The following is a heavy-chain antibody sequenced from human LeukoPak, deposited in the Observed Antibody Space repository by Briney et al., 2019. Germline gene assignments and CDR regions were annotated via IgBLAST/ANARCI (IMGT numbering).Heavy chain of an antibody. D-gene: IGHD3-10*01. V-gene: IGHV3-48*01. Sequence: GGSLGLSCAASGFTFSHYSMNWVRQAPGKGLEWVSYISSSSTIIYYADSVKGRFTISRDNAKNSLYLQMNSLRAEDTAVYFCARERKYFYGSGSTHPFDYWGQGTLVTVSS. J-gene: IGHJ4*02. CDR1: GFTFSHYS. CDR3: ARERKYFYGSGSTHPFDY. CDR2: ISSSSTII.